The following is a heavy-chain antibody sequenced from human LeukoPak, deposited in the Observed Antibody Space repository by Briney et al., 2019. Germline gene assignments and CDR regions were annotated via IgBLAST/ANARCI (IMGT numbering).Heavy chain of an antibody. V-gene: IGHV3-21*01. J-gene: IGHJ4*02. CDR2: ISSSSSYI. CDR3: ARARDGYPIGYFDY. D-gene: IGHD5-24*01. CDR1: GFTFSSYS. Sequence: GGSLRLSCAASGFTFSSYSMNWVRQAPGKGLEWVSSISSSSSYIYYADSVKGRFTISRDNAKNSLYLQMDSLRAEDTAVYYCARARDGYPIGYFDYWGQGTLVTVSS.